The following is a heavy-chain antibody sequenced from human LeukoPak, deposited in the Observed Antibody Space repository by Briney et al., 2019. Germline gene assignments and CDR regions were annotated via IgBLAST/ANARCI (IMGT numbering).Heavy chain of an antibody. Sequence: PSETLSLTCAVYGGSFSGYYWSWIRQPPGKGLEWIGYIYYSGSTYYNPSLKSRVTISVDTSKNQFSLKLSSVTAADTAVYYCARDSICSGGSCYSGSYYYGMDVWGQGTAVTVSS. CDR2: IYYSGST. V-gene: IGHV4-30-4*08. CDR3: ARDSICSGGSCYSGSYYYGMDV. CDR1: GGSFSGYY. J-gene: IGHJ6*02. D-gene: IGHD2-15*01.